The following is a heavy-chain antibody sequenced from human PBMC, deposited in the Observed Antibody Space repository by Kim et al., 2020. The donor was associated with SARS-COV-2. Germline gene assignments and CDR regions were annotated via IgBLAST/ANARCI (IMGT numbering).Heavy chain of an antibody. Sequence: GGSLILSCAASGFTFDDYGMSWVRQAPGKGLEWVSGINWNGGSTGYADSVKGRFTISRHNAKNSLYLQMNSLRAEDTALYYCARGSSGYYNYYYGMDVWGQGTTVTVSS. CDR1: GFTFDDYG. V-gene: IGHV3-20*04. J-gene: IGHJ6*02. CDR3: ARGSSGYYNYYYGMDV. D-gene: IGHD3-22*01. CDR2: INWNGGST.